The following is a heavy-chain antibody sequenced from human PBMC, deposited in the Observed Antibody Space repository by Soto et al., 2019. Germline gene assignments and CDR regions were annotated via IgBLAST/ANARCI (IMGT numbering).Heavy chain of an antibody. J-gene: IGHJ5*02. V-gene: IGHV3-23*01. D-gene: IGHD5-12*01. CDR3: ARHHGPTTSENWFDP. Sequence: PGGSLRLSCAASGFPFSHYAMSWVRQAPGKGLEWVSAISGSGNDASYADSVRGRFTISRDNSRDTLYLQMNSLRADDTAVYYCARHHGPTTSENWFDPWGQGTLVTVSS. CDR2: ISGSGNDA. CDR1: GFPFSHYA.